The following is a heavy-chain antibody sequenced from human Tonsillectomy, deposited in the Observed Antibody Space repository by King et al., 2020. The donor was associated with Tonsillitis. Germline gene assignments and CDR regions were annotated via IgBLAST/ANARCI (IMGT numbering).Heavy chain of an antibody. D-gene: IGHD3/OR15-3a*01. V-gene: IGHV3-73*02. CDR1: GFPFSDST. J-gene: IGHJ3*02. CDR2: IRIKPNNYAT. Sequence: VQLVESGGDLVQPGGSLKLSCAASGFPFSDSTIHWVRQASGKGLEWVGRIRIKPNNYATVYAASVKGRFTISRDDSQNTAYLQMNSLKTEDTAVDYCTRRGLGSDAFDIWGHGTMVTVSS. CDR3: TRRGLGSDAFDI.